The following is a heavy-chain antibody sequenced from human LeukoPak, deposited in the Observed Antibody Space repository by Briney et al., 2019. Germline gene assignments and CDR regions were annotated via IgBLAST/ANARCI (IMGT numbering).Heavy chain of an antibody. CDR3: ASSDWPYYFDF. V-gene: IGHV4-59*08. CDR2: IYHTGSL. Sequence: SETLSLTCTVSGGSISGYYWSWIRQPPGKGLEWIAFIYHTGSLKYNPSLKSRVTISLDTSKNQFSLNLSAVTAADTAIYYCASSDWPYYFDFWGQGTPVTVSS. J-gene: IGHJ4*02. D-gene: IGHD3-9*01. CDR1: GGSISGYY.